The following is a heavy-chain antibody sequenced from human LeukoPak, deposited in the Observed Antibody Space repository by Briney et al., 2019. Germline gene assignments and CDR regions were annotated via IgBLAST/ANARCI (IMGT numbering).Heavy chain of an antibody. CDR3: ARFNVPEDHNPAWYEAH. J-gene: IGHJ1*01. D-gene: IGHD3-10*02. Sequence: GGSLRLSCAASGFIFPDYWMHWVRQAPGSELVWVARIRGDGRATTYADSVKGRFTISRDNAMSTVFLQMKSLRAEDTGIYYWARFNVPEDHNPAWYEAHWAQVFLVTGYS. CDR1: GFIFPDYW. V-gene: IGHV3-74*01. CDR2: IRGDGRAT.